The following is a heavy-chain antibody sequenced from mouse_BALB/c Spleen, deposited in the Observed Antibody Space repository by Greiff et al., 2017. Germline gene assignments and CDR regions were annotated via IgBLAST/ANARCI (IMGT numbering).Heavy chain of an antibody. J-gene: IGHJ3*01. CDR3: ARGDSSWFAY. CDR1: GFNIKDTY. CDR2: IDPANGNT. V-gene: IGHV14-3*02. Sequence: EVKLQESGAELVKPGASVKLSCTASGFNIKDTYMHWVKQRPEQGLEWIGRIDPANGNTKYDPKFQGKATITADTSSNTAYLQLSSLTSEDTAVYYCARGDSSWFAYWGQGTLVTVSA.